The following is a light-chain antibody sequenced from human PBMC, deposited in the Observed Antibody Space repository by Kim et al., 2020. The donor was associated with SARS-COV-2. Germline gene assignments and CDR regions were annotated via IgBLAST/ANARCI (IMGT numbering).Light chain of an antibody. J-gene: IGLJ3*02. CDR1: SSNIGSNT. V-gene: IGLV1-44*01. CDR3: ATWDDSLNGWV. Sequence: GQRVTISCPGSSSNIGSNTVNWYQQLPGTAPKLLIYTHNQRPSGVPDRFSASKSGTSASLAISGLQSEDEADYYCATWDDSLNGWVFGGGTQLTVL. CDR2: THN.